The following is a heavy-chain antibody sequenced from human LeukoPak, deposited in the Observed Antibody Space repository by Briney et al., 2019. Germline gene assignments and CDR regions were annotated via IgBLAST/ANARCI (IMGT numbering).Heavy chain of an antibody. Sequence: GGSPRLSCAASGFTFSSYSINWVRQAPGKGLEWVSSISSSSSYIYYADSVKGRFTISRDNAKNSLYLQMNSLRAEDTAVYYCARDIGWELVDAFDIWGQGTMVTVSS. CDR3: ARDIGWELVDAFDI. D-gene: IGHD1-26*01. J-gene: IGHJ3*02. CDR1: GFTFSSYS. CDR2: ISSSSSYI. V-gene: IGHV3-21*01.